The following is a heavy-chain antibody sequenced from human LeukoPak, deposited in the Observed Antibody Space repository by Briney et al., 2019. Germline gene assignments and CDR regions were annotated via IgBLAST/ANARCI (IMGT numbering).Heavy chain of an antibody. J-gene: IGHJ4*02. V-gene: IGHV3-23*01. CDR2: ISDSTGRT. CDR3: ARDWLNSSGYPDC. CDR1: GFKFSSSG. Sequence: GGSLRLSCAASGFKFSSSGMGWVRQAPGQGLEWVSTISDSTGRTYYADSVKGRFTISRDNSKNTLYLQMNSLSAEDTAVYYCARDWLNSSGYPDCWGQGTLVTVSS. D-gene: IGHD3-22*01.